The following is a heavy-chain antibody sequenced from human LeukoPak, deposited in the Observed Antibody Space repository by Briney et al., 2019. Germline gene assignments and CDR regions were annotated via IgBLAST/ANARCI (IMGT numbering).Heavy chain of an antibody. Sequence: PGGSLRLSCAASGFTFSSYGMHWVRQAPGKGLEWVAVIWYDGSNKYYADSVKGRFTISRHNSKNTLYLQMNSLRAEDTAVYYCAKMVDTAMVIDYWGQGTLVTVSS. CDR2: IWYDGSNK. CDR3: AKMVDTAMVIDY. CDR1: GFTFSSYG. D-gene: IGHD5-18*01. V-gene: IGHV3-33*06. J-gene: IGHJ4*02.